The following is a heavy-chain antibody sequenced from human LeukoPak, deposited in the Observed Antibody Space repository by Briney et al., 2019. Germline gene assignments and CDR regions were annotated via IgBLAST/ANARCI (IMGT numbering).Heavy chain of an antibody. CDR3: ARDYNWNDNGDPEGFY. Sequence: ASVKVSCKASGGTFSSYAISWVRQAPGQGLEWMGGIIPIFGTANYAQKFQGRVTITADESTSTAYMELSSLRSEDTAVYYCARDYNWNDNGDPEGFYWGQGTLVTVSS. CDR2: IIPIFGTA. CDR1: GGTFSSYA. J-gene: IGHJ4*02. D-gene: IGHD1-20*01. V-gene: IGHV1-69*13.